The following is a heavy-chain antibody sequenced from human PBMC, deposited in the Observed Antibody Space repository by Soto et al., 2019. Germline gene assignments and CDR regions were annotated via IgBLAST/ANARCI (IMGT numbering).Heavy chain of an antibody. V-gene: IGHV4-4*02. CDR2: IHYTGRT. CDR1: GGSISSGIW. Sequence: QVQLQESGPGLVTPSGTLSLTCAVSGGSISSGIWWSWVRQPPGKGLEWIGEIHYTGRTNYKSTLQSRVYMSIDKSNHLFSLVLRSVTAADTAVYYCAGGGISYASGRDNWFDPWGQGTLFTVSS. D-gene: IGHD6-19*01. J-gene: IGHJ5*02. CDR3: AGGGISYASGRDNWFDP.